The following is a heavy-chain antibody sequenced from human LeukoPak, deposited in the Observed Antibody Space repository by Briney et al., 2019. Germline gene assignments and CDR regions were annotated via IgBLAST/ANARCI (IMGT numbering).Heavy chain of an antibody. CDR3: AKELDTMFFDY. CDR1: GLNFDRYT. CDR2: AGWAGGTT. J-gene: IGHJ4*02. Sequence: PGGSLRLSCATSGLNFDRYTIHWVSQAPGKGLEWVSLAGWAGGTTFYSDSVRGRFTISRDSGRKSVYLQMNSLTTDDTAFYFCAKELDTMFFDYWGQGALVTVSS. D-gene: IGHD3-10*02. V-gene: IGHV3-43*01.